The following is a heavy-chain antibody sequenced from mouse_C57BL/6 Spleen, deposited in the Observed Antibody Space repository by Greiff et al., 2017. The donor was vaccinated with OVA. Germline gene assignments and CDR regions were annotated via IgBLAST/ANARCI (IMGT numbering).Heavy chain of an antibody. CDR2: IRNKANGYTT. CDR1: GFTFTDYY. D-gene: IGHD3-1*01. CDR3: ARSIGGAVYYYAMDY. V-gene: IGHV7-3*01. Sequence: EVHLVESGGGLVQPGGSLSLSCAASGFTFTDYYMSWVRQPPGKALEWLGFIRNKANGYTTEYSASVKGRFTISRDNSQSILYLQMNALRAEDSATYYCARSIGGAVYYYAMDYWGQGTSVTVSS. J-gene: IGHJ4*01.